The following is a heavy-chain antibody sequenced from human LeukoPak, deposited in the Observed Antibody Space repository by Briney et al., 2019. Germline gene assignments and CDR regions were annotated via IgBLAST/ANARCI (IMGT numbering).Heavy chain of an antibody. V-gene: IGHV1-2*02. CDR1: GYTFTGYY. Sequence: SVKVSCKASGYTFTGYYMHWVRQAPGQGLEWMGWINPNSGGTNYAQKFQGRVTMTRDTSISTAYMELSRLRSDDTAVYYCARDRPLGYCSSTSCYILDYWGQGTLVTVSS. CDR3: ARDRPLGYCSSTSCYILDY. CDR2: INPNSGGT. J-gene: IGHJ4*02. D-gene: IGHD2-2*02.